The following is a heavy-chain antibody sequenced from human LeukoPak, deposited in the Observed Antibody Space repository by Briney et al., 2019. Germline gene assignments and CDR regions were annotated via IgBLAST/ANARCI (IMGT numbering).Heavy chain of an antibody. Sequence: MPSETLSLTCTVSGGSISSYYWSWIRQPPGKGLEWIGYIYYSGSTNYNPSLKSRVTISVGTSKNQFSLKLSSVTAADTAVYYCARDRDDFWSGYYIPGFDYWGQGTLVTVSS. D-gene: IGHD3-3*01. CDR3: ARDRDDFWSGYYIPGFDY. J-gene: IGHJ4*02. CDR1: GGSISSYY. V-gene: IGHV4-59*01. CDR2: IYYSGST.